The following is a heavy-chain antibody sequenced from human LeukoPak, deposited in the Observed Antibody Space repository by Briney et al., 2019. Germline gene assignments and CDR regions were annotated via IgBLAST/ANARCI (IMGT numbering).Heavy chain of an antibody. CDR2: INPNSGGT. D-gene: IGHD3-10*01. Sequence: ASVKVSCKASGYTFTGYYIHWVRQAPGQGLECMGWINPNSGGTNYAQKFQGRVTMTRDTSVSTAYMELSRLRSDDTAVYYCARGGSGSYFSWLDPWGQGTLVTVSS. CDR3: ARGGSGSYFSWLDP. CDR1: GYTFTGYY. J-gene: IGHJ5*02. V-gene: IGHV1-2*02.